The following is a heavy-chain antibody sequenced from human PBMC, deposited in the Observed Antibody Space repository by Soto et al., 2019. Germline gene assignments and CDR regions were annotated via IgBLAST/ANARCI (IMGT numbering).Heavy chain of an antibody. CDR2: MSYDGSNK. D-gene: IGHD3-16*01. CDR1: GFTFSSYA. V-gene: IGHV3-30-3*01. CDR3: ARDGGAY. J-gene: IGHJ4*02. Sequence: QVQLVESGGGVVQPGRSLRLSCAASGFTFSSYAMHWVRRAPGKGLEWMAVMSYDGSNKYYADSVKGRFTIARDNSKNTVYLQMTSQRPEDTALYYCARDGGAYWGQETLVIVSS.